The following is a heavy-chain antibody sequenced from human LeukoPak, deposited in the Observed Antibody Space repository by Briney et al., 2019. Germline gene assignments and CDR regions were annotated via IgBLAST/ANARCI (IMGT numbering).Heavy chain of an antibody. D-gene: IGHD2-15*01. CDR3: ASACSGGSCSRSFGAFDI. J-gene: IGHJ3*02. CDR2: IYTSGST. CDR1: GGSISSGSYY. V-gene: IGHV4-61*02. Sequence: SDTLSLTCSVSGGSISSGSYYWSWIRQPAGKGLERIGRIYTSGSTKYNASLKSRVTISLDTSKNQLSLKLSSVTAADTAVYYCASACSGGSCSRSFGAFDIWGQGTMVTVSS.